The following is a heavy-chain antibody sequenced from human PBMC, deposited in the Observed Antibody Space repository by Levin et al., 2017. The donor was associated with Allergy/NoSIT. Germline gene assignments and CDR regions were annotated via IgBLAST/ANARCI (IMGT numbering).Heavy chain of an antibody. CDR3: ARVWGYDYVWGSSDY. D-gene: IGHD3-16*01. CDR2: ISTSSSYI. V-gene: IGHV3-21*01. CDR1: GFTFSSYS. J-gene: IGHJ4*02. Sequence: GESLKISCAASGFTFSSYSMNWVRQAPGKGLEWVSSISTSSSYIYYADSVKGRFTISRDNAKNSLYLQMSSLRAEDTAVYYCARVWGYDYVWGSSDYWGQGTLVTVSS.